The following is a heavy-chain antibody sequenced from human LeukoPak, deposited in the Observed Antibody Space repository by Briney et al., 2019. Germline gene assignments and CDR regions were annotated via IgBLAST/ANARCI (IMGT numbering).Heavy chain of an antibody. CDR3: ARDLSSSYYMDV. J-gene: IGHJ6*03. CDR2: IIPIFGTA. D-gene: IGHD2-2*01. Sequence: GASVKVSCKASGGTFSSYAISWVRQAPGQGLEWMGGIIPIFGTANYAQKFQGRVTITADESTSTAYMELSSLRSEDTAVYYCARDLSSSYYMDVWGKGTTVTVSS. V-gene: IGHV1-69*13. CDR1: GGTFSSYA.